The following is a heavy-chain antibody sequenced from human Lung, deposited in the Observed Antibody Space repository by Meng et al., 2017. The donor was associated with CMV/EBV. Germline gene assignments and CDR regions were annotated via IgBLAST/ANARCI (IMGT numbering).Heavy chain of an antibody. Sequence: TLSLTXAVYGGSFSRYYWSWIRQPPGKGLEWIGEINHSGSTNYNPSLKSRVTISVNTSKNQFSLKLSSVTAADTAVYYCARGKGIEDFSTISSSDYWGQGXLVTVSS. D-gene: IGHD2-15*01. CDR3: ARGKGIEDFSTISSSDY. V-gene: IGHV4-34*01. CDR2: INHSGST. CDR1: GGSFSRYY. J-gene: IGHJ4*02.